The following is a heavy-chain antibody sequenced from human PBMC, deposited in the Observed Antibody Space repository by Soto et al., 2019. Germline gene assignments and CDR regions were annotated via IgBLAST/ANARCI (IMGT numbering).Heavy chain of an antibody. CDR2: INQEGRES. Sequence: GGSLRLSCVASGFTLSRYWMSWVRQAPGKGLEWVANINQEGRESHYVDSVKGRFTISRDNSKNTLYLQMNSLRAEDTAVYYCAKDRPIATHRFDYWGQGTLVTVSA. D-gene: IGHD2-15*01. CDR3: AKDRPIATHRFDY. V-gene: IGHV3-7*03. J-gene: IGHJ4*02. CDR1: GFTLSRYW.